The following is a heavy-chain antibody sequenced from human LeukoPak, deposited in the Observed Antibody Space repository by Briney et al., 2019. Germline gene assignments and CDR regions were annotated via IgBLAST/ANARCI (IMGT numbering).Heavy chain of an antibody. CDR3: ARGLDRSGLYGMDV. Sequence: KPSETLSLTCTVSGGSISSGGYYWSWIRHHPGKGLEWIGYIYYSGSNYYNPPLKSRVTISVDTSKNQFSLKLSSVSAADTAVYYCARGLDRSGLYGMDVWGQGTTVTVSS. V-gene: IGHV4-31*03. J-gene: IGHJ6*02. CDR1: GGSISSGGYY. D-gene: IGHD3-22*01. CDR2: IYYSGSN.